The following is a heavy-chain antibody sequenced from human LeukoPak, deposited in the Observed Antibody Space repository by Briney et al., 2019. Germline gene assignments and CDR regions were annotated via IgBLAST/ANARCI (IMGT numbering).Heavy chain of an antibody. D-gene: IGHD5-18*01. J-gene: IGHJ4*02. CDR2: ISYDGSNK. CDR1: GFTFSSYG. Sequence: PGGSLRLSCAASGFTFSSYGMHWVRQAPGKGLEWVAVISYDGSNKYYADSVKGRFTISRDNSKNTLYLQMNSLRAEDTAVYYCATPGSAMVTAPEGFDYWGQGTLVTVSS. CDR3: ATPGSAMVTAPEGFDY. V-gene: IGHV3-30*03.